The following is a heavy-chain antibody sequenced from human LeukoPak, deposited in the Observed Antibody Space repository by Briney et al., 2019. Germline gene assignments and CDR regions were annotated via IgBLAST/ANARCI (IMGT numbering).Heavy chain of an antibody. CDR1: GDTFSSYA. CDR3: ARKGAYNYYGPGSYVY. J-gene: IGHJ4*02. D-gene: IGHD3-10*01. V-gene: IGHV1-69*13. CDR2: IIPIFGTA. Sequence: GASVKVSCKASGDTFSSYAISWVRQAPGQGLEWMGGIIPIFGTANYAQKFQGRVTITADESTSTAYMELSSLRSEDTAVYYCARKGAYNYYGPGSYVYWGQGTLVTVSS.